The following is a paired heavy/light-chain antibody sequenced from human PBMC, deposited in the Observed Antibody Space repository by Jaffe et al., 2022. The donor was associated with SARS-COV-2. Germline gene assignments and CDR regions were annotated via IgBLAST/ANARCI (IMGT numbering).Heavy chain of an antibody. D-gene: IGHD3-3*01. Sequence: EVQLVESGGGLVQPGGSLRLSCAASGFTFSTYWMTWVRQAPGKGLEWVANIQQDEHERNYVDSVKGRFTISRDNARSSLYLQMNSLRTEDTAVYYCARDFRQNTVFGWRKYGMDVWGQGTTVTVSS. V-gene: IGHV3-7*03. CDR3: ARDFRQNTVFGWRKYGMDV. CDR2: IQQDEHER. CDR1: GFTFSTYW. J-gene: IGHJ6*02.
Light chain of an antibody. CDR3: SSYAGSNNVV. CDR2: DVT. V-gene: IGLV2-8*01. CDR1: SSDVGAYNY. J-gene: IGLJ2*01. Sequence: QSALTQPPSASGSPGQSVTISCTGTSSDVGAYNYVSWYQQHPGKAPKLMIYDVTKRPSGVPDRFSGSKSGNTASLTVSGLQAEDEADYFCSSYAGSNNVVFGGGTKLTVL.